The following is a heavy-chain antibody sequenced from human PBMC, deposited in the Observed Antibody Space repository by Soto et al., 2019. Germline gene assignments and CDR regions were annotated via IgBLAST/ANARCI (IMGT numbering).Heavy chain of an antibody. CDR1: GFTFSIYW. CDR3: AREAIDYYDSSRYFAY. J-gene: IGHJ4*02. D-gene: IGHD3-22*01. Sequence: EVQLVESGGGLVQPGGSLRLSCAASGFTFSIYWMHWVRQAPGKGLVWVSFINSDGSSTSYADSVKGRFTISRDNAKNTLYLQMNSLRAEDTAVYYCAREAIDYYDSSRYFAYWGQGTLVTVSS. CDR2: INSDGSST. V-gene: IGHV3-74*01.